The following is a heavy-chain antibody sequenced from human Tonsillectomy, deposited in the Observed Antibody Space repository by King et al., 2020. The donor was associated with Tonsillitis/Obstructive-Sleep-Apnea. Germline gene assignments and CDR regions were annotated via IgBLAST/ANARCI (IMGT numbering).Heavy chain of an antibody. CDR3: VRAYDYYDCSGYYFDY. CDR1: GYTFTTYA. Sequence: QLVQSGAEVKKPGASVKVSCKASGYTFTTYAMHWVRQAPGQRLEWMGWINAGNGNTKYLQKLQGRVTITRDTSASTAYMELSSLRSEDTAVYYCVRAYDYYDCSGYYFDYWGQGTLVTVSS. D-gene: IGHD3-22*01. CDR2: INAGNGNT. J-gene: IGHJ4*02. V-gene: IGHV1-3*01.